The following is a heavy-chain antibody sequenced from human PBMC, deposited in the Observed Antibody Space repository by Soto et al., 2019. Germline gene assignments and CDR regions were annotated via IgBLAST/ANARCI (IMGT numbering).Heavy chain of an antibody. J-gene: IGHJ3*02. D-gene: IGHD2-2*01. Sequence: PGGSLRLSCAASGFTFSSYGMHWVRQAPGKGLEWVAVISYDGSNKYYADSVKGRFTISRDNSKNTLYLQMNSLRAEDTAVYYCARARPASGPAYAFDIWGQGTMVTVSS. CDR2: ISYDGSNK. CDR3: ARARPASGPAYAFDI. V-gene: IGHV3-30*03. CDR1: GFTFSSYG.